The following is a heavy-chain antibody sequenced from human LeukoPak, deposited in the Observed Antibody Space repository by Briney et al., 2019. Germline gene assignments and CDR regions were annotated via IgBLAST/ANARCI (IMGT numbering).Heavy chain of an antibody. CDR3: AGLVVGTATIDY. Sequence: SETLSLTCTVSGGSISSSSYYWGWIRQPPGKGLEWIGNIFYSGSTYYNPSLKSRVTISVDTSKNQFSLKLRSVTAADTAVYYWAGLVVGTATIDYWGQGTLVTVSS. J-gene: IGHJ4*02. CDR2: IFYSGST. CDR1: GGSISSSSYY. D-gene: IGHD2-21*02. V-gene: IGHV4-39*01.